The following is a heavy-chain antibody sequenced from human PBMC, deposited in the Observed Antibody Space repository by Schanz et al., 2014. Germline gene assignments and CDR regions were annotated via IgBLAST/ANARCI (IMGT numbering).Heavy chain of an antibody. J-gene: IGHJ4*02. V-gene: IGHV3-33*01. D-gene: IGHD4-17*01. Sequence: QAQLMESGGGVVQPGTSLILSCSVSGFSLNTYGIHWFRQPAGKGLEWVAVIWNNGVTKYCADSVRSRFTISRDRFQNTLYLRMSSLRAEDTAVYYCARRRFDYGEVAYWGQGTLXTVSS. CDR1: GFSLNTYG. CDR2: IWNNGVTK. CDR3: ARRRFDYGEVAY.